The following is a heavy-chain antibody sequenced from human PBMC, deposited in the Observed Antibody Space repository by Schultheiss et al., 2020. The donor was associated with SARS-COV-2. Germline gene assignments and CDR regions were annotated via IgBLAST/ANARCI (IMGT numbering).Heavy chain of an antibody. CDR3: ARDHGQWELYDAFDI. CDR2: INHSGTT. CDR1: GGSFSGYY. J-gene: IGHJ3*02. Sequence: SETLSLTCAVYGGSFSGYYWSWIRQPPGKGLEWIGEINHSGTTYYNPSLKSRVTISVDTSKNQFSLKLSSVTAADTAVYYCARDHGQWELYDAFDIWGQGTMVTVSS. V-gene: IGHV4-34*01. D-gene: IGHD1-26*01.